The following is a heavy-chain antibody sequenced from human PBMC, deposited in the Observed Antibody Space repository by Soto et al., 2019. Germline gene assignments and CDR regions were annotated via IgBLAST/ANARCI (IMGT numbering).Heavy chain of an antibody. V-gene: IGHV1-69*13. Sequence: GASVKVSCKASGGTFSSYAISWVRQAPGQGLEWMGGIIPIFGTANYAQKFQGRVTITADESTSTAYMELSSLRSEDTAVYYCASPSLYDSSGYYSIWGQGTMVTVSS. D-gene: IGHD3-22*01. J-gene: IGHJ3*02. CDR3: ASPSLYDSSGYYSI. CDR2: IIPIFGTA. CDR1: GGTFSSYA.